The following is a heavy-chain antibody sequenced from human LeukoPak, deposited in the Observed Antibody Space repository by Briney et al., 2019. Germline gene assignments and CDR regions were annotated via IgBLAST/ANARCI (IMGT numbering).Heavy chain of an antibody. CDR2: ITDRGGTT. Sequence: GGSLRLSCAASRFTFTSYAMTGLRQAPGKGLEWVSSITDRGGTTYYADSVKGRFTISRDNYKNTLYLQMNSLRVEDTAVYYCARDPNGNYVGAFDFQRWGQGTLVTVSS. V-gene: IGHV3-23*01. D-gene: IGHD4-17*01. CDR3: ARDPNGNYVGAFDFQR. J-gene: IGHJ1*01. CDR1: RFTFTSYA.